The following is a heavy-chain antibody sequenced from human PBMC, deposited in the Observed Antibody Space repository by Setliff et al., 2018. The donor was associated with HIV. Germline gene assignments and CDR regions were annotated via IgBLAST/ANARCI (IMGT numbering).Heavy chain of an antibody. Sequence: PSETLSLTCAVYGGSFSGYDWSWIRQPPGKGLEWIGEINHSGSTNYNPSLKSRVTISVDTFKNQLSLQLYSGTAADTSVYYCGGRWGIRGYSSWGQGTLVTVSS. CDR2: INHSGST. V-gene: IGHV4-34*01. J-gene: IGHJ5*02. D-gene: IGHD5-18*01. CDR1: GGSFSGYD. CDR3: GGRWGIRGYSS.